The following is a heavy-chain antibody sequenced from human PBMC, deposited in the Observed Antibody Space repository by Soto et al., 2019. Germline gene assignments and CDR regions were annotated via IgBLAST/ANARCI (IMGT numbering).Heavy chain of an antibody. Sequence: SQTLCLPCAVSYGTIRSGGYSWSWIRQSPGKGLEWIGFIYYGGSTNYNPSLKSRVTISVDTPKNQFSLKLSSVTAADTAVYYCARSVFPWGQGTLVTVSS. V-gene: IGHV4-61*08. CDR3: ARSVFP. J-gene: IGHJ5*02. CDR1: YGTIRSGGYS. CDR2: IYYGGST.